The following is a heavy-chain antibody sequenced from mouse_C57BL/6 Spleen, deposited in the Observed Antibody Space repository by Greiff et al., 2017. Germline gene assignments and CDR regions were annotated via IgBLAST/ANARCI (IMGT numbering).Heavy chain of an antibody. D-gene: IGHD1-1*01. J-gene: IGHJ4*01. CDR1: GFTFSDYG. V-gene: IGHV5-17*01. CDR2: ISSGSSTI. Sequence: EVQLVESGGGLVKPGGSLKLSCAASGFTFSDYGMHWVRQAPEKGLEWVAYISSGSSTIYYADTVKGRFTISRDNAKNTLFLQMTSLRSEDTAMYYCAPYYYGSSQGAMDYWGQGTSVTVSS. CDR3: APYYYGSSQGAMDY.